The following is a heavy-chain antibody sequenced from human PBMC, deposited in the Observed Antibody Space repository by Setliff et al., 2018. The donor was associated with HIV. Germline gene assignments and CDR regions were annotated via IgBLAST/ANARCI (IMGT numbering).Heavy chain of an antibody. Sequence: GGSLRLSCAASGFTFSHFGMHWVRQAPGKGLERVTFIQYDGNNEYYADSVKGRFTISRDNAKDMLYLQMNSLRPEDTAVYYCVKEDITYDSWGQGTLVTVSS. D-gene: IGHD2-15*01. V-gene: IGHV3-30*02. CDR3: VKEDITYDS. J-gene: IGHJ4*02. CDR2: IQYDGNNE. CDR1: GFTFSHFG.